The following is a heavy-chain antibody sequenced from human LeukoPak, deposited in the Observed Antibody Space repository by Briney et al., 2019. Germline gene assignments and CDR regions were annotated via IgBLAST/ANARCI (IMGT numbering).Heavy chain of an antibody. CDR1: GFTFSSYA. CDR2: ISGSGGST. Sequence: PGGYLRLSCAASGFTFSSYAMSWVRQAPGKGLEWVSAISGSGGSTYYADSVKGRFTISRDNSKNTLYLQMNSLRAEDTAVYYCAKSRNPTVTRLGYYYGMDVWGKGTTVTVSS. D-gene: IGHD4-17*01. V-gene: IGHV3-23*01. CDR3: AKSRNPTVTRLGYYYGMDV. J-gene: IGHJ6*04.